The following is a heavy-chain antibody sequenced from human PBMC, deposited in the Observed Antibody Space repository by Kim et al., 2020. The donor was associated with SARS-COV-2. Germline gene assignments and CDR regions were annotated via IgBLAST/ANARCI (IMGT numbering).Heavy chain of an antibody. CDR2: T. V-gene: IGHV4-30-2*05. J-gene: IGHJ4*02. D-gene: IGHD3-16*02. CDR3: ASDYVWGSYRF. Sequence: TYHHPSPKGRVTISVDPSKNQFSLKLSAVTAADTAVYYCASDYVWGSYRFWGQGTLVTVSS.